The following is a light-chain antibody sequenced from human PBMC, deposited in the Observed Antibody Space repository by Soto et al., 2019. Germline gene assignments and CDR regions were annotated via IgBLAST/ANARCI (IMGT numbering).Light chain of an antibody. V-gene: IGKV3-11*01. CDR2: DAS. J-gene: IGKJ3*01. Sequence: EIVLTQSPATLSLSPGERATLSCRASQSVCSHFTWYQQKPGQAPRLPIYDASIRATGIPARFSGSGSGTDFTLTISSLEPEDVAVYYCQQRDSWPLTFGPGTRVDIK. CDR3: QQRDSWPLT. CDR1: QSVCSH.